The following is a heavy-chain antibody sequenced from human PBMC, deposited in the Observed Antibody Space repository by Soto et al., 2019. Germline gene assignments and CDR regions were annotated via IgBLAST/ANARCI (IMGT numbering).Heavy chain of an antibody. CDR3: ARFRAPRRQLISMSFHL. Sequence: GASLKISCQASGYDFTNYWIAWVRQTPGRGLEWMGMIYPGDSDIRYNPSFRGRVTISADKSITSAFVQWGSLKASDSAIYYCARFRAPRRQLISMSFHLWGLGTLVTVSS. CDR2: IYPGDSDI. D-gene: IGHD6-13*01. CDR1: GYDFTNYW. J-gene: IGHJ4*03. V-gene: IGHV5-51*01.